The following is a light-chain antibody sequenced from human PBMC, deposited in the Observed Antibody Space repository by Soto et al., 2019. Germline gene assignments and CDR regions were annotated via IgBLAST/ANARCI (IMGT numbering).Light chain of an antibody. CDR1: TSNIGAPYD. CDR3: QSYDISLHNYV. Sequence: QSVLTQPPSVSGAPGQRVSISCTGSTSNIGAPYDVHWYQHLPGTAPKLLIYGDNNRPSGVPDRFSGSKSGTSASLAITRLPAEDEADYYCQSYDISLHNYVFGTGTKLTVL. CDR2: GDN. J-gene: IGLJ1*01. V-gene: IGLV1-40*01.